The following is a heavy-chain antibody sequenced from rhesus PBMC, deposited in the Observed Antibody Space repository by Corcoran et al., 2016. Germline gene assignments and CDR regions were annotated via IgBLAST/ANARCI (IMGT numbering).Heavy chain of an antibody. Sequence: EVQLVQSGAEVKRPGESLKISCKTSGYSFNNYWISWVRQMSGKGLEWRGAIVPSNSDARYSPSFQGQVTISADKSITTAYLQWSSLKASDTATYYCARGRTLGFDYWGQGVLVTVSS. CDR3: ARGRTLGFDY. CDR2: IVPSNSDA. V-gene: IGHV5-20*02. J-gene: IGHJ4*01. D-gene: IGHD2-39*01. CDR1: GYSFNNYW.